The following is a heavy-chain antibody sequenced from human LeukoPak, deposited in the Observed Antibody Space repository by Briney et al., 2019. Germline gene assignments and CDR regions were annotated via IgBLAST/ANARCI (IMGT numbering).Heavy chain of an antibody. D-gene: IGHD3-10*01. CDR3: VKGYGDYYYYMDV. J-gene: IGHJ6*03. V-gene: IGHV1-2*02. CDR2: INPNSGGT. Sequence: ASVKVSCKASGYTFTGYYMHWVRQAPGQGLEWMGWINPNSGGTNYAQKFQGRVTMTRDTSISTAYMELSRLRSDDTAVYYCVKGYGDYYYYMDVWGKGTTVTVSS. CDR1: GYTFTGYY.